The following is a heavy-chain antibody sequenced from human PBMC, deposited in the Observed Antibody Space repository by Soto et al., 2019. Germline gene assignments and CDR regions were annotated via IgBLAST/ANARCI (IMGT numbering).Heavy chain of an antibody. CDR2: INPNSGGT. J-gene: IGHJ4*02. Sequence: ASVKVSCKASGYTFTGYYMHWVRQAPGQGLEWMGWINPNSGGTNYAQKFQGWVTMTRDTSISTAYMELSRLRSDDTAVYYCARDHCSGGSCSFDYWGQGTLVTVSS. D-gene: IGHD2-15*01. V-gene: IGHV1-2*04. CDR1: GYTFTGYY. CDR3: ARDHCSGGSCSFDY.